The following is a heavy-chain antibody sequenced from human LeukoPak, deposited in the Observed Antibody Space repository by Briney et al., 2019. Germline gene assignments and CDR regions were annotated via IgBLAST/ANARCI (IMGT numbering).Heavy chain of an antibody. V-gene: IGHV3-23*01. D-gene: IGHD6-13*01. J-gene: IGHJ4*02. Sequence: GGSLRLSCAASGFVLSNYAMSWVRQAPGKGLEWVSTISASGSRTYYTDSVKGRFSISRDNSRNTMYLQMNSLRAKDTAIYYCAKHPRGAAGAHSDYWGQGTLVTVSS. CDR1: GFVLSNYA. CDR2: ISASGSRT. CDR3: AKHPRGAAGAHSDY.